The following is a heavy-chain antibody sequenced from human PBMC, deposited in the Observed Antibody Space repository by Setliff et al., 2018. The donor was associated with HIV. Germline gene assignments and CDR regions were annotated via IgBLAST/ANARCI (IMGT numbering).Heavy chain of an antibody. Sequence: SVKVSCKASGGTFSSYAISWVRQAPGQGLEWMGGIIPIFGTANYAQKFQGRVTITTDESTSAAYMELSSLRSEDTAVYYCAGERLSRLGFDYWGQGTLVTVSS. CDR3: AGERLSRLGFDY. J-gene: IGHJ4*02. CDR1: GGTFSSYA. V-gene: IGHV1-69*05. CDR2: IIPIFGTA. D-gene: IGHD1-1*01.